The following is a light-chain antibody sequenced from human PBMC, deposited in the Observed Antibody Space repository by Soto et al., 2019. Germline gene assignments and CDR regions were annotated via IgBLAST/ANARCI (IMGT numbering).Light chain of an antibody. J-gene: IGKJ2*03. Sequence: DVQLTQSPSFLSASVGDRVTITCRASQDISSDLAWYQQMPGKGPKLLIYAASTLQSGVPSRFSGSGSGTEFTLAISSLQSEDFATYHCQQVNGYPHSFGQGTKLEIK. CDR1: QDISSD. CDR3: QQVNGYPHS. V-gene: IGKV1-9*01. CDR2: AAS.